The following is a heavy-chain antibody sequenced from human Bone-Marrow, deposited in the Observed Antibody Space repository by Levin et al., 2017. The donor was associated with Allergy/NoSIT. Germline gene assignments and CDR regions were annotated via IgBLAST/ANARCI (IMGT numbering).Heavy chain of an antibody. Sequence: PGGSLRLSCVASEFAFSSYLMHWVRQAPGKGLVWVSRIHRDGSSTTYADSVKGRFTISRDNAKNTLYLQMNSLTAEDTAVYYCGGGPENYYGMDGWGQGTTVTVSS. CDR1: EFAFSSYL. V-gene: IGHV3-74*01. CDR2: IHRDGSST. J-gene: IGHJ6*02. CDR3: GGGPENYYGMDG.